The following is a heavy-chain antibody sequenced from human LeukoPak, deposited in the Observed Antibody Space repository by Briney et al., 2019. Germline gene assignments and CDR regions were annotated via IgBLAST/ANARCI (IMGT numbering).Heavy chain of an antibody. CDR3: ARDKGSGSYLVWFDP. J-gene: IGHJ5*02. V-gene: IGHV3-33*01. Sequence: GRSLRLSCAASGFTLSSYGMYWVRQAPGKGLEWVAAIWYDGSNENYADSVKGRFTISRDNSKNTLYLQMNSLRVEDTAVYYCARDKGSGSYLVWFDPWGQGTLVTVSS. CDR2: IWYDGSNE. D-gene: IGHD3-10*01. CDR1: GFTLSSYG.